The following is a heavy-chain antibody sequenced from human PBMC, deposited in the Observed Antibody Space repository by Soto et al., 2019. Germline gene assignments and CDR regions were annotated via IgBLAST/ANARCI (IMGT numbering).Heavy chain of an antibody. Sequence: SVKVSCKASGGTFSSYAISWVRQAPGQGLEWMGGIIPIFGTANYAQKFQGRVTITADESTSTAYMELSSLRSEDTAVYYCAIPERYSSGWRLDYWGQGTLVTVSS. D-gene: IGHD6-25*01. V-gene: IGHV1-69*13. CDR2: IIPIFGTA. CDR1: GGTFSSYA. CDR3: AIPERYSSGWRLDY. J-gene: IGHJ4*02.